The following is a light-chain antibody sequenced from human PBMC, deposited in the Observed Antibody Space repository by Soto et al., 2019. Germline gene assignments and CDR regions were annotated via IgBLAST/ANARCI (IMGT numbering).Light chain of an antibody. V-gene: IGKV3-20*01. Sequence: VLTQSPGTLSLSPGGRATLSCRASQNINNNYLAWYQHKPGQAPRLLIYDASLRATGVPDRFSGSGSGTDFTLTITRLEPDDSAVYYCQQHGNSPITFGQGTRLEIK. CDR3: QQHGNSPIT. J-gene: IGKJ5*01. CDR1: QNINNNY. CDR2: DAS.